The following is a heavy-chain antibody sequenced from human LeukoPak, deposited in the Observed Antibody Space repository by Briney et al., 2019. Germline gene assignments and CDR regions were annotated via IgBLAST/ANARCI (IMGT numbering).Heavy chain of an antibody. D-gene: IGHD2-15*01. CDR1: GYTFTGYY. Sequence: GASVKVSCKASGYTFTGYYMHWVRQAPGQGLEWMGRINPNSGGTNYAQKFQGRVTMTRDTSISTAYMELSRLRSDDTAVYYCARDLEDIVERSYYYYYMDVWGKGTTVTVSS. CDR2: INPNSGGT. CDR3: ARDLEDIVERSYYYYYMDV. J-gene: IGHJ6*03. V-gene: IGHV1-2*06.